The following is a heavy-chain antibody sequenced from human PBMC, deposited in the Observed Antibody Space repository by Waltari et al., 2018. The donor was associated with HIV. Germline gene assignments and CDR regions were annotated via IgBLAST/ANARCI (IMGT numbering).Heavy chain of an antibody. D-gene: IGHD1-26*01. CDR1: GFTFSSYG. J-gene: IGHJ5*02. Sequence: QVQLVESGGGVVQPGGSLRLSCAASGFTFSSYGMHWVRQAPGKGLEWVAFIRYDGSNKYYADSVKGRFTISRDNSKNTLYLQMNSLRAEDTAVYYCAKDRSVGASFRINWFDPWGQGTLVTVSS. CDR3: AKDRSVGASFRINWFDP. CDR2: IRYDGSNK. V-gene: IGHV3-30*02.